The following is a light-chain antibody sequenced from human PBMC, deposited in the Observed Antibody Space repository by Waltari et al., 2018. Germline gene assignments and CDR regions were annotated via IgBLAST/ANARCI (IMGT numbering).Light chain of an antibody. CDR1: QSVSSN. Sequence: EIVMTQSPATLSVSPGERATRSCRASQSVSSNLAWYQQKLGQAPRLLIYAASTRATGIPARFSGSGSGTEFTLTISSLQSEDFAVYYCQQYNNWPPLTFGGGTKVEIK. CDR3: QQYNNWPPLT. CDR2: AAS. J-gene: IGKJ4*01. V-gene: IGKV3-15*01.